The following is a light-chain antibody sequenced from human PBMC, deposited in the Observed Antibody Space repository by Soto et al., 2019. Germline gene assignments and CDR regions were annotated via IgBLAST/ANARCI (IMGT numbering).Light chain of an antibody. Sequence: EIVMTQSPATLSVSPGERATLSCRASQSIFNDLAWYQQKPGQAPRLLIYDASTRATDLPTRFSGSGSGTEFTLTISSLLSEVFAVYYCQQYNSWPLTFRGGTKVEIK. V-gene: IGKV3-15*01. CDR2: DAS. J-gene: IGKJ4*01. CDR3: QQYNSWPLT. CDR1: QSIFND.